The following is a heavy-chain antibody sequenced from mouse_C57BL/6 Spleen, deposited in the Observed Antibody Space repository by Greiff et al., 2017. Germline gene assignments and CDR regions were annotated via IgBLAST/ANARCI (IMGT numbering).Heavy chain of an antibody. Sequence: VQLQQSGAELVRPGTSVKMSCKASGYTFTNYWIGWAKQRPGHGLEWIGDIYPGGGYTNYNEKFKGKATLTADKSSSTAYMQFSSLTSEDSASYYCARGGYENYAMDYWGQGTSVTVSS. CDR1: GYTFTNYW. V-gene: IGHV1-63*01. J-gene: IGHJ4*01. D-gene: IGHD2-2*01. CDR2: IYPGGGYT. CDR3: ARGGYENYAMDY.